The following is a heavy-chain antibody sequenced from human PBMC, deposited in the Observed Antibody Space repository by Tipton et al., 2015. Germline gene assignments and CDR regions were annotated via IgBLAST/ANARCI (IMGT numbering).Heavy chain of an antibody. D-gene: IGHD3-22*01. J-gene: IGHJ4*02. CDR2: IHHGGST. Sequence: TLSLTCTVSGGSISNYYWSWIRQPPGKGLEWIGEIHHGGSTNYNPSLKSRVTMSVDTSKNQFSLHLSSVTAADTAVYYCAREVWYNDSTGYDYWGQGTLVTVSS. CDR1: GGSISNYY. V-gene: IGHV4-59*12. CDR3: AREVWYNDSTGYDY.